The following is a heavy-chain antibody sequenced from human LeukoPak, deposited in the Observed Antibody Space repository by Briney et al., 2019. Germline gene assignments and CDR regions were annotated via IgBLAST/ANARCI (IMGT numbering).Heavy chain of an antibody. V-gene: IGHV3-49*04. CDR1: GFTFSSYS. J-gene: IGHJ4*02. Sequence: GGSLRLSCAASGFTFSSYSMNWVRQAPGKGLEWVGFIRSKAYGGTTEYAASVKGRFTISRDDSKSIAYLQMNSLKTEDTAVYYCTRDRGYCSSTSCSIDYWGQGTLVTVSS. CDR3: TRDRGYCSSTSCSIDY. D-gene: IGHD2-2*01. CDR2: IRSKAYGGTT.